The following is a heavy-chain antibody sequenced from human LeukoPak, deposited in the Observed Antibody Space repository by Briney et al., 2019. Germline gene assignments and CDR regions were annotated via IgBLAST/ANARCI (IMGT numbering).Heavy chain of an antibody. CDR1: GYSFSSYW. J-gene: IGHJ4*02. D-gene: IGHD6-13*01. Sequence: GESLKISCKGSGYSFSSYWIGWVRQMPGKGLEWMGLIYPGDSDTRYIPPFQGQVTISADKAISTAYLQWSSLKASDTAVYYCARRRVAAGPIDYWGQGTLVTVSS. CDR3: ARRRVAAGPIDY. V-gene: IGHV5-51*01. CDR2: IYPGDSDT.